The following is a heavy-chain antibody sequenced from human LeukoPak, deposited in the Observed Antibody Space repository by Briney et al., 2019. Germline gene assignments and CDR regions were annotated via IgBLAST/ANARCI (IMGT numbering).Heavy chain of an antibody. V-gene: IGHV1-2*02. Sequence: ASVKVSCKASGYTFTGYFLHWVRQAPGQGLEWMGWINPNSGGTNYAQKFQGRVTMTKATSISAAYMDLSSRRCDDTAVYYCARVSSASGAFDIWGQRTMVTVSS. J-gene: IGHJ3*02. D-gene: IGHD6-25*01. CDR3: ARVSSASGAFDI. CDR2: INPNSGGT. CDR1: GYTFTGYF.